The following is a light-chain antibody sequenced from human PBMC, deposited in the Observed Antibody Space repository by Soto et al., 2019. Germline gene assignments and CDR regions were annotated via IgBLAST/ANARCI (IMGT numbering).Light chain of an antibody. V-gene: IGLV4-60*03. CDR2: LEGSGSY. Sequence: QLVLTQSSSASASLGSSVKLTCTLSSGHSSYIIAWHQQQPGKAPRYLMKLEGSGSYNRGSGVPDRFSGSSSGADRYLTISNLQSEDEADYYCETWDTTTRVFGGGTKVTVL. J-gene: IGLJ2*01. CDR1: SGHSSYI. CDR3: ETWDTTTRV.